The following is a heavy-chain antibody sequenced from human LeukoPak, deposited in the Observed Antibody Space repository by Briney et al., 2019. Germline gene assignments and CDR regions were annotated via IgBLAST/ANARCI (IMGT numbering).Heavy chain of an antibody. V-gene: IGHV4-34*01. CDR1: GGSFSGYY. CDR2: INHSGST. J-gene: IGHJ4*02. CDR3: ARGIGT. Sequence: SETLSLTCAVYGGSFSGYYWSWIRQPPGKGLEWIGEINHSGSTNYNPSLKSRVTISVDTSKNQFSLKLSSMTAADTAVYYCARGIGTWGQGTLVTVSS. D-gene: IGHD6-13*01.